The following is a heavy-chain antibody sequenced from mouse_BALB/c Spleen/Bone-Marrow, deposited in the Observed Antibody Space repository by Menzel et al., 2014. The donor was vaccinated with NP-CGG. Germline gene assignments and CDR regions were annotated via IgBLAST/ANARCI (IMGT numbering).Heavy chain of an antibody. V-gene: IGHV1-87*01. CDR3: ARGFPFDY. Sequence: QVQLQQSGAELARPGDSVKLSCKASGYTFTSYWMQWVKQRPGQGLEWIGAIYPGDGDTRYTQKFKGKATLTADKSSSTAYMQLSSLASEDSAVYYCARGFPFDYWGQGTTLTVSS. CDR2: IYPGDGDT. CDR1: GYTFTSYW. J-gene: IGHJ2*01.